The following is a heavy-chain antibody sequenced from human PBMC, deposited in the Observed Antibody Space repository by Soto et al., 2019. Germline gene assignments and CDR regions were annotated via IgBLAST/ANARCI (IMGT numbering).Heavy chain of an antibody. Sequence: QMQLQESGPGLVKPSQTLSLNCTVSGYAMTSGGYYWSWVRHLPGRGLEWIGYIYYSGTTNHIPSLKSRISMSVGPSKNQFSLKLTSGTAADTAVYYWATLLGGHQHYSIGLDAGGQGTAVTVS. CDR3: ATLLGGHQHYSIGLDA. CDR2: IYYSGTT. V-gene: IGHV4-31*03. D-gene: IGHD1-26*01. CDR1: GYAMTSGGYY. J-gene: IGHJ6*02.